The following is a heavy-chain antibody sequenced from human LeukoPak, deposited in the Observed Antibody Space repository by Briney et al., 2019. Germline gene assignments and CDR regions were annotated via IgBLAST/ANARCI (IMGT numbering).Heavy chain of an antibody. CDR3: ARERSRIVGATTGGYFDY. Sequence: ASVKVSCKASGYTFTSYGISWVRPAPGQGLEWMGWISAYNGNTNYAQKLQGRVTMTTDTSTSTAYMELRSLRSDDTAVYYCARERSRIVGATTGGYFDYWGQGTLVTVSS. D-gene: IGHD1-26*01. J-gene: IGHJ4*02. V-gene: IGHV1-18*01. CDR1: GYTFTSYG. CDR2: ISAYNGNT.